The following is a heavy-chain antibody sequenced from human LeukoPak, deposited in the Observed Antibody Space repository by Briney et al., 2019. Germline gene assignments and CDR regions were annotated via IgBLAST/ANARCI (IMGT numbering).Heavy chain of an antibody. CDR2: IYYSGNT. J-gene: IGHJ6*02. CDR1: GGAISTYY. CDR3: ARDTRSGSYYNSYYGMDV. Sequence: PSETLSLTCTVSGGAISTYYWSWIRQPPGKGLEWIGYIYYSGNTNQNPSLKSRVTISLDTPKNQFSLKLRSVTAADAAVYYCARDTRSGSYYNSYYGMDVWGQGTTVTVSS. D-gene: IGHD3-10*01. V-gene: IGHV4-59*01.